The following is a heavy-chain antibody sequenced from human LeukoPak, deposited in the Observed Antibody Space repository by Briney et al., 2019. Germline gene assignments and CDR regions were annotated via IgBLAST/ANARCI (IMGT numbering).Heavy chain of an antibody. J-gene: IGHJ4*02. CDR2: ISYSGST. CDR1: GGSISSNSYS. D-gene: IGHD6-19*01. Sequence: SETLSLTCTVSGGSISSNSYSWGWVRQPPGKGLEWIASISYSGSTYDNPSLKSRVTISLDTSKKQFSLKLSSVTAADTAIYYCARPGGSAWSYFDYRGQGTLVTVSS. V-gene: IGHV4-39*01. CDR3: ARPGGSAWSYFDY.